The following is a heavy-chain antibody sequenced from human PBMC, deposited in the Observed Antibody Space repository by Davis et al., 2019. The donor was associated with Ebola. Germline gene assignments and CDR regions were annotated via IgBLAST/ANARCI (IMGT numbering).Heavy chain of an antibody. Sequence: AASVKVSCKASGYTFTGYYMHWVRQAPGQGLEWMGWINPNSGGTNYAQKFQGWVTMTRDTSISTAYMELSRLRSDDPAVYYCARGGLLWFGEDPTRYYYGMDVWGQGTTVTVSS. CDR1: GYTFTGYY. CDR3: ARGGLLWFGEDPTRYYYGMDV. J-gene: IGHJ6*02. V-gene: IGHV1-2*04. CDR2: INPNSGGT. D-gene: IGHD3-10*01.